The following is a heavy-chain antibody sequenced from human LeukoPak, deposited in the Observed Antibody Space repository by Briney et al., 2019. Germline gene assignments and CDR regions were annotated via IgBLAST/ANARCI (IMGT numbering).Heavy chain of an antibody. D-gene: IGHD3-22*01. J-gene: IGHJ3*02. V-gene: IGHV4-39*07. CDR2: IYYSGST. CDR3: ARDGDYDSSGYYYPPGASDI. Sequence: PSETLSLTCTVSGGPISSSSYYWGWIRQPPGKGLEWIGSIYYSGSTYYNPSLRSRVTISVDTSKNQFSLKLSSVTAADTAVYYCARDGDYDSSGYYYPPGASDIWGQGTMVTVSS. CDR1: GGPISSSSYY.